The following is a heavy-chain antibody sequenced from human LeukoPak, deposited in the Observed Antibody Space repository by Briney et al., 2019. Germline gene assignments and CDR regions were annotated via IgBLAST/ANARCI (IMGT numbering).Heavy chain of an antibody. CDR1: GFTFSSYA. CDR2: ISGSGGDT. Sequence: GGSLRLSCTASGFTFSSYAMNWVRQAPGKGLEWVSVISGSGGDTYYGDSVKGRFTISRDNSKNTLYLQMNSLRADDTAVYYCAKDGVATITFDYWGQGTLVTVSS. V-gene: IGHV3-23*01. D-gene: IGHD5-12*01. J-gene: IGHJ4*02. CDR3: AKDGVATITFDY.